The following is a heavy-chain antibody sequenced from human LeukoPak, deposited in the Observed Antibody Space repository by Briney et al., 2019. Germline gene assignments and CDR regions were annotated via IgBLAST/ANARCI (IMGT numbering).Heavy chain of an antibody. CDR2: IYYSGRT. J-gene: IGHJ4*02. D-gene: IGHD3-22*01. CDR1: GGSISSSSYY. V-gene: IGHV4-39*01. CDR3: ARMFPDSSGPDY. Sequence: PSETLSLTCTVSGGSISSSSYYWGWIRQPPGRGLEWIGSIYYSGRTYYNPFLKSRVTISVDTSKNQFSLKLSSVTAADTAVYYCARMFPDSSGPDYWGQGTLVTVSS.